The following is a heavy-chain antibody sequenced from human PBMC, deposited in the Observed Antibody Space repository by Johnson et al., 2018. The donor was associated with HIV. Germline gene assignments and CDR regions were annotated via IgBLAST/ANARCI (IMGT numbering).Heavy chain of an antibody. CDR2: IRSKAYGGTT. V-gene: IGHV3-49*04. Sequence: VQLVESGGGLVQPGRSLRLSCTASGFTFGDYAMSWVRQAPGKGLEWVGFIRSKAYGGTTEYAASVKGRFTISRDDSKSIAYLQMNSLKTEDTAVYYCTRAYYDSRVGGAFDMWGQGTMVTVSS. J-gene: IGHJ3*02. D-gene: IGHD3-22*01. CDR3: TRAYYDSRVGGAFDM. CDR1: GFTFGDYA.